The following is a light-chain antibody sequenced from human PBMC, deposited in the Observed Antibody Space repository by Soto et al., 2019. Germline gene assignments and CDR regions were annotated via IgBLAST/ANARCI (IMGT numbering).Light chain of an antibody. V-gene: IGLV1-51*01. Sequence: QAVLTQPPSVSAAPGQKVTISCSGSSSNIGGNSVSWYQQLPGTAPKLLIYDDNKRPSGIPDRFSGSKSGTSATLGITGFQTGDEADYYCGSWDSSLSAYVLGTGPTV. CDR1: SSNIGGNS. CDR3: GSWDSSLSAYV. CDR2: DDN. J-gene: IGLJ1*01.